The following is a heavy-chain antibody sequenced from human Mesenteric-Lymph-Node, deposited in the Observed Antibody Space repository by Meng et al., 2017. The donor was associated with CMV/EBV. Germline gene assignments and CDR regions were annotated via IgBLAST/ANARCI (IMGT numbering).Heavy chain of an antibody. CDR3: SGYYYYYGMDV. CDR2: IKSKTDGGTT. V-gene: IGHV3-15*01. CDR1: GFTFSNAW. Sequence: GGSLRLSCAASGFTFSNAWMSWVRQAPGKGLEWVGHIKSKTDGGTTDYAEPVKGRFTISRDDSKNTLYLQKNSLKTEDTAVYYCSGYYYYYGMDVWGQGTTVTVSS. J-gene: IGHJ6*02.